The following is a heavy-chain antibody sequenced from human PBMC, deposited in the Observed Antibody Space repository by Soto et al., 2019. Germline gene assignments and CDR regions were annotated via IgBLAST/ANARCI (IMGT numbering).Heavy chain of an antibody. CDR3: TRRGYAYYYYGMDV. V-gene: IGHV3-73*01. J-gene: IGHJ6*02. CDR1: GFTFSGSA. Sequence: EVQLVESGGGLVQPGGSLKLSCAASGFTFSGSAMHWVRQASGKGLEWVGRIRSKANSYATAYAASVKGSFTISRDDSNNTAYLQMNSLKTEDTAVYYCTRRGYAYYYYGMDVCGQGTTVTVSS. CDR2: IRSKANSYAT. D-gene: IGHD5-12*01.